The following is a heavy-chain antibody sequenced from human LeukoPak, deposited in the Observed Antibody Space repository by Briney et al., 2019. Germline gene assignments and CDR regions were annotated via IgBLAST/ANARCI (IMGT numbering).Heavy chain of an antibody. CDR1: GGSISRGGYY. J-gene: IGHJ4*02. Sequence: KPSETLSLTCTVSGGSISRGGYYWSWIRQHPGKGLEWIGYIYYSGSTYYNPSLKSRVTISVDTSKNQFSLKLSSVTAADTAVYYCARGKRSGYYFDYWGQGTLVTVSS. CDR3: ARGKRSGYYFDY. CDR2: IYYSGST. V-gene: IGHV4-31*03. D-gene: IGHD3-22*01.